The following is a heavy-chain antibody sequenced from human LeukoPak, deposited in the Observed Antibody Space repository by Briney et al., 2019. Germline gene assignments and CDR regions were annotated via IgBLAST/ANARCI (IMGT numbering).Heavy chain of an antibody. Sequence: SETLSLTCTVSGGSISTYYWSWIRQPAGKGLEWIGRIYTSGSTNYNPSLKSRVTMSLDTSKNHFSLNLSSVTAADTAVYYCATRGSGASAFDYWGQGALVTVPS. CDR1: GGSISTYY. V-gene: IGHV4-4*07. CDR2: IYTSGST. CDR3: ATRGSGASAFDY. J-gene: IGHJ4*02. D-gene: IGHD1-26*01.